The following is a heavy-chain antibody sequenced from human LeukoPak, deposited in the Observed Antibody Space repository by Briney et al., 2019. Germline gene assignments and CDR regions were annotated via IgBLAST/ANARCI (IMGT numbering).Heavy chain of an antibody. CDR2: ISGSGGST. J-gene: IGHJ4*02. CDR3: ARRCSDSDDLDY. D-gene: IGHD5-12*01. CDR1: GFTFSSYA. Sequence: HPGGSLRLSCAASGFTFSSYAMSWVRQAPGKGLEWVSAISGSGGSTYYADSVKGRFTISRDNAKHSLYLQMNSLRAEDTAVYYCARRCSDSDDLDYWGQGTLVTVSS. V-gene: IGHV3-23*01.